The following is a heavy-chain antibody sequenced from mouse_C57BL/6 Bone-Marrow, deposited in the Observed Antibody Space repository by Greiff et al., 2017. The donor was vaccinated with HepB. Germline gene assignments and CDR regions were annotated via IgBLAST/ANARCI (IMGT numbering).Heavy chain of an antibody. CDR2: IHPNSGST. J-gene: IGHJ1*03. Sequence: QVQLQQPGAELVKPGASVKLSCKASGYTFTSYWMHWVKQRPGQGLEWIGMIHPNSGSTNYNEKFKSKATLTVDKSSSTAYMQLSSLTSEDSAVYYCARPYYGSFYWYFDVWGTGTTVTVSS. D-gene: IGHD1-1*01. CDR3: ARPYYGSFYWYFDV. CDR1: GYTFTSYW. V-gene: IGHV1-64*01.